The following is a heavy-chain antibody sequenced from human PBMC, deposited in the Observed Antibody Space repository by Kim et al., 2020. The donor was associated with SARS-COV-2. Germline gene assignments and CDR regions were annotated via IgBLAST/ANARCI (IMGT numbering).Heavy chain of an antibody. CDR1: GYSFTGYY. J-gene: IGHJ5*02. D-gene: IGHD6-13*01. CDR2: INPNTGDT. CDR3: ARDVGAVSAAQGGFAH. Sequence: ASVKVSCKTSGYSFTGYYLHWVRQAAGQGLEWMGRINPNTGDTNYAQKFQGRVTMTRDTSISTAYLEVDILTSDDTAVYFCARDVGAVSAAQGGFAHWGQGTLVTVSS. V-gene: IGHV1-2*06.